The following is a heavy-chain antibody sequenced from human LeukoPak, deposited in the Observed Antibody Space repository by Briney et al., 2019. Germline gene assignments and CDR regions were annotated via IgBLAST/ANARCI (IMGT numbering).Heavy chain of an antibody. Sequence: GGSLRLSCTVSGFTFGDHAMSWVRQASGKGLEWVGFIRSKTYGGTTEYAASVKGRFIISRDDSTSIAYLQMNSLKTEDTAVYYCTRGPIQLWLYHGMDVWGQGTTVTVSS. CDR1: GFTFGDHA. CDR2: IRSKTYGGTT. D-gene: IGHD5-18*01. CDR3: TRGPIQLWLYHGMDV. V-gene: IGHV3-49*04. J-gene: IGHJ6*02.